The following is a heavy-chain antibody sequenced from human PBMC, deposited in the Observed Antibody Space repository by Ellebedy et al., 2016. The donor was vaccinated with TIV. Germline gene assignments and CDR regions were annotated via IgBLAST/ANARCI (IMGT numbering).Heavy chain of an antibody. CDR3: ARQKYYFDV. V-gene: IGHV4-59*08. D-gene: IGHD6-6*01. CDR2: IDHSGTS. CDR1: GDYFGDDY. J-gene: IGHJ4*02. Sequence: SETLSLXXTVSGDYFGDDYWSWIRQPPGKPLEWIGYIDHSGTSSYNPSLRGRVTVSIDTSRNQLSLMLTSVSAADTAIYYCARQKYYFDVWGQGAQVTVAP.